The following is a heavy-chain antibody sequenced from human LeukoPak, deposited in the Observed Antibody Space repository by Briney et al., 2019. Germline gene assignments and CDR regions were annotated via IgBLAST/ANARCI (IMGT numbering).Heavy chain of an antibody. V-gene: IGHV3-74*01. J-gene: IGHJ4*02. Sequence: GGSLRLSCAASGFTFSSYWMHWVRHAPGKGLVWVSRINSDGSSTSYADSVKGRFTISRDNAKNTLYLQMNSLRDEDTAVYYCARDFSGSIKTYYYDSSGPLTGYWGQGTLVTVSS. CDR3: ARDFSGSIKTYYYDSSGPLTGY. CDR1: GFTFSSYW. CDR2: INSDGSST. D-gene: IGHD3-22*01.